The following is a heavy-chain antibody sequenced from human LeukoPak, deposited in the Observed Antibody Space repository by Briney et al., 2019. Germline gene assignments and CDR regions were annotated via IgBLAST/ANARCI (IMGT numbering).Heavy chain of an antibody. V-gene: IGHV4-4*07. CDR1: GGSIKNDF. D-gene: IGHD3-10*01. Sequence: SETLSLTCTVSGGSIKNDFWTWIRQPAGKGLEWIGRIYSGGTTNYNPSLKSRVTMSVDTSKNQFSLKLSSVTAADTAVYYCARALTMVRGVIFWFDPWGQGTLVTVSS. J-gene: IGHJ5*02. CDR2: IYSGGTT. CDR3: ARALTMVRGVIFWFDP.